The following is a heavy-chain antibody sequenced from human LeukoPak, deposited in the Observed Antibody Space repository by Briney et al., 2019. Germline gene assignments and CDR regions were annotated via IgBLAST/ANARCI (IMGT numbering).Heavy chain of an antibody. D-gene: IGHD7-27*01. CDR2: IYHSGST. V-gene: IGHV4-38-2*02. CDR1: GYSISSVYY. Sequence: SETLSLTCSVSGYSISSVYYWGWIRQPPGKGLEWIGSIYHSGSTYYNPSLKSRVTISVDTSKNQFSLKLSSVTAADAAVYYCARDGPWGYVDYWGQGTLVTVSS. J-gene: IGHJ4*02. CDR3: ARDGPWGYVDY.